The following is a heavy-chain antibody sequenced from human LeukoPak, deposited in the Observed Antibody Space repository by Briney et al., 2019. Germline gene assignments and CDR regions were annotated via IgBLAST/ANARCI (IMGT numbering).Heavy chain of an antibody. D-gene: IGHD6-13*01. CDR2: IKQDGSEK. CDR1: GFTFSSYW. CDR3: ARVGLQLAFDY. J-gene: IGHJ4*02. V-gene: IGHV3-7*01. Sequence: GGSLRLSCAASGFTFSSYWMSWVRQAPGKGLEWVANIKQDGSEKYYVDSVKGRFTISRDNAKNSLYLQMNCLRAEDTAVYYCARVGLQLAFDYWGQGTLVTVSS.